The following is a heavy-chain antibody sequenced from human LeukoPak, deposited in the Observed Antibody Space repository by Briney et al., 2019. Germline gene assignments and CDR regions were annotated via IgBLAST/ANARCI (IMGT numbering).Heavy chain of an antibody. CDR3: APQGDGYNSPFDY. CDR1: GFTFSTSW. J-gene: IGHJ4*02. CDR2: INRDGSRT. D-gene: IGHD5-24*01. Sequence: GGSLRLACAASGFTFSTSWMHWVRQAPGKGLVWVSHINRDGSRTTYADSVKGRFTISRDNAKNTVYLQMNSLRAEDTAVYYCAPQGDGYNSPFDYWGQGTLVTVSS. V-gene: IGHV3-74*01.